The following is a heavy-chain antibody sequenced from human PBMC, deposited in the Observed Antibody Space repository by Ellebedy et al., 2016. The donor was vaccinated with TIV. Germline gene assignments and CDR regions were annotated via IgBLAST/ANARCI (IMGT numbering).Heavy chain of an antibody. CDR3: AKGGFRNWFDP. Sequence: PGGSLRLSCAASGFTLSSYVMSWVRQAPGKRLERVAAISSDGADIYYADSVKGRFTISRATSKNTLYLHMNSLRVEDTAIYYCAKGGFRNWFDPWGQGTLVTVSS. CDR1: GFTLSSYV. V-gene: IGHV3-23*01. D-gene: IGHD1-14*01. CDR2: ISSDGADI. J-gene: IGHJ5*02.